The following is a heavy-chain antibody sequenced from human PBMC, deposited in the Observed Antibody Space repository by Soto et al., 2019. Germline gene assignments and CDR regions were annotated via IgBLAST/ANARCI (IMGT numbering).Heavy chain of an antibody. D-gene: IGHD2-21*02. CDR2: ICCSGSNT. CDR1: GFTFSSYG. J-gene: IGHJ4*02. V-gene: IGHV3-30*03. CDR3: ARVSSCGGDCYYLDY. Sequence: GGSLRLSCAASGFTFSSYGMSWVRQAPGKGLEWVAIICCSGSNTYYADSVKGRFTISRDNSKNTLHMQVNTLRAEDTAVYYCARVSSCGGDCYYLDYWGQATLVTVSS.